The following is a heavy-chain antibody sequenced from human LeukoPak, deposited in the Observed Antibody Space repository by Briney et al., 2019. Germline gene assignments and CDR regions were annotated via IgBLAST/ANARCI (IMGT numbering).Heavy chain of an antibody. CDR2: INPNSGGT. Sequence: ASVKVSCKASGYTFTGYYMHWVRQAPGQGLEWMGWINPNSGGTNYAQKFQGRVTMTRDTSISTAYMELSRLRSDDTAVYYCARDIDFWSGYSNYYYYYMDVWGKGTTVTVSS. CDR1: GYTFTGYY. CDR3: ARDIDFWSGYSNYYYYYMDV. D-gene: IGHD3-3*01. J-gene: IGHJ6*03. V-gene: IGHV1-2*02.